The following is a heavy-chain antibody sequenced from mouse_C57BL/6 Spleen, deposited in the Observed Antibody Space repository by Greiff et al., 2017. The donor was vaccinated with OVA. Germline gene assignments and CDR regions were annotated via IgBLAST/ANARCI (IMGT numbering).Heavy chain of an antibody. CDR1: GFNITTTY. D-gene: IGHD1-1*01. CDR3: ARVAFTTVPVAY. V-gene: IGHV14-3*01. Sequence: ESVAELVRPGASVKLSCTASGFNITTTYMHWVKQRPEQGLEWIGRIDPANGNTKYAPKFQGKATITADTSSNTAYLQLSSLTSEDTAIYYCARVAFTTVPVAYWGKGTLVTVAA. J-gene: IGHJ3*01. CDR2: IDPANGNT.